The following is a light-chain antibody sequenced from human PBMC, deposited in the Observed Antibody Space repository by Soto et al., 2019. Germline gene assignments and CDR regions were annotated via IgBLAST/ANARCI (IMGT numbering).Light chain of an antibody. CDR2: AAS. CDR3: QQYNNWPPWT. J-gene: IGKJ1*01. CDR1: QSVSCN. Sequence: IVMTQSPATLSVSPGERVTLSCRASQSVSCNLAWYQYIPGQPPSLLIYAASTRAADIPARFSGSGPGTEFTLTISSLWSEDCAVYYCQQYNNWPPWTFGQGTKVEIK. V-gene: IGKV3-15*01.